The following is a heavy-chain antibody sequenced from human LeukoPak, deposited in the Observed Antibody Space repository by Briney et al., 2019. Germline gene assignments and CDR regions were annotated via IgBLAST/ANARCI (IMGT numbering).Heavy chain of an antibody. Sequence: ASVKVSCKACGGTFSSYAISWVRQAPGQGLEWMGRIIPIFGTANYAQKFQGRVTITTDESTSTAYMELSSLRSEDTAVYYCARGMAYHSSSWYVYYFDYWGQGTLVTVSS. J-gene: IGHJ4*02. CDR3: ARGMAYHSSSWYVYYFDY. V-gene: IGHV1-69*05. D-gene: IGHD6-13*01. CDR2: IIPIFGTA. CDR1: GGTFSSYA.